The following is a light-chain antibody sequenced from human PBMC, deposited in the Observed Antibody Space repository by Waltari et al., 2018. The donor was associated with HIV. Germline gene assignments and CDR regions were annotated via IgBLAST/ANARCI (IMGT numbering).Light chain of an antibody. V-gene: IGLV1-47*01. CDR2: RND. J-gene: IGLJ3*02. CDR1: SSNIGSND. CDR3: SAWDDGLDGLLV. Sequence: HSVLTQPPSASGTPGQRVTISCSGSSSNIGSNDVDWYQPLPGTAPKLLIYRNDERPSGVPDRFSGTKSGTSASLAISGLRSEDEAEYYCSAWDDGLDGLLVFGGGTKLTVL.